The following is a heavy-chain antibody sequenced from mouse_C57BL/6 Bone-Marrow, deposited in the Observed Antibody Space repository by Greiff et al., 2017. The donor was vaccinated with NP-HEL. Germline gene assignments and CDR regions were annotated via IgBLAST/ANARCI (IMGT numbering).Heavy chain of an antibody. CDR2: INPGSGGT. J-gene: IGHJ2*01. CDR1: GYAFTSYL. Sequence: QVHLKQSGAELVRPGTSVKVSCKASGYAFTSYLIEWVKQRPGQGLEWIGVINPGSGGTNYNEKFKGKATLTADKSSSTAYMQLSSLTSEDSAVYFCARYSWDGFDYWGQGTTLTVSS. V-gene: IGHV1-54*01. CDR3: ARYSWDGFDY. D-gene: IGHD3-1*01.